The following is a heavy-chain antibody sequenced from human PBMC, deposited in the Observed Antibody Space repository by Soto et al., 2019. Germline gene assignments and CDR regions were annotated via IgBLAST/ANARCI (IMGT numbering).Heavy chain of an antibody. J-gene: IGHJ4*02. D-gene: IGHD3-22*01. CDR2: IIPIFGTA. V-gene: IGHV1-69*13. CDR1: GGTFSSYA. CDR3: ARDHSYDSSGYYFFDY. Sequence: SVKVSCKASGGTFSSYAISWVRQAPGQGLEWMGGIIPIFGTANYAQKFQGRVTITADESTSTAYMELSSLRSEDTAVYYCARDHSYDSSGYYFFDYWGQGTLVTVPS.